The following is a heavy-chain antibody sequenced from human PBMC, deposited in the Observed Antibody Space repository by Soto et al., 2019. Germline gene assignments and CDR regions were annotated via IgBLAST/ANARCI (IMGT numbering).Heavy chain of an antibody. CDR1: GYTFTSYA. CDR2: IVVGSGNT. D-gene: IGHD3-10*01. V-gene: IGHV1-58*02. Sequence: SVKVSCKASGYTFTSYAMQWVRQARGQRLEWIGWIVVGSGNTNYAQKFQERVTITRDMSTSTAYMELSSLRSEDTAVYYCAAGPVLLWFGELSPAGGDWFDPWGQGTLVTVSS. CDR3: AAGPVLLWFGELSPAGGDWFDP. J-gene: IGHJ5*02.